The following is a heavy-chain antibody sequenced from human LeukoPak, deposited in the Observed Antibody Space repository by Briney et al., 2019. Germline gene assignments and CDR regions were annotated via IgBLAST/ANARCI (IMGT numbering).Heavy chain of an antibody. CDR3: AKDKGIAARFSFDY. V-gene: IGHV3-30*02. J-gene: IGHJ4*02. CDR2: IRYDGSNK. Sequence: PGGSLRLSCAASGFTFSSFGMHWVRPAPGQGLEWGAFIRYDGSNKYYADSVKGRFTTSRDNSKNTLYLQMNSLRAEDTAVYYCAKDKGIAARFSFDYWGQGTLVTVSS. CDR1: GFTFSSFG. D-gene: IGHD6-6*01.